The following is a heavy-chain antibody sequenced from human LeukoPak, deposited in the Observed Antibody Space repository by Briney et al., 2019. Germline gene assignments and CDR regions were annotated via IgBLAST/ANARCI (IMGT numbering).Heavy chain of an antibody. V-gene: IGHV4-61*02. CDR3: ARGLSGYDDY. J-gene: IGHJ4*02. D-gene: IGHD5-12*01. CDR2: IYTSGSI. Sequence: SQTLSLTCTVSGGSISSGSYYWSWIRQPAGKGLEWIGRIYTSGSINYNPSLKSRVTISVDTSKNQFSLRLSSVTAADTAVYYCARGLSGYDDYWGQGTLVTVSS. CDR1: GGSISSGSYY.